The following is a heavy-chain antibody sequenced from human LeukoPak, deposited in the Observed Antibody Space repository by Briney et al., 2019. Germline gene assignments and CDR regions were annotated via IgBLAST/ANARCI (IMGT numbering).Heavy chain of an antibody. V-gene: IGHV3-72*01. D-gene: IGHD3-10*01. CDR1: GFTFSPHY. Sequence: GGSLRLSCAASGFTFSPHYMDWVRQSPGQGLEWIGLVRNKADGYTTIYAASVKGRFTISRDDSKNSIYLQMDSLKTEDTAVYYCGDLGSAGTDHWGQGTLVTVSS. J-gene: IGHJ4*02. CDR2: VRNKADGYTT. CDR3: GDLGSAGTDH.